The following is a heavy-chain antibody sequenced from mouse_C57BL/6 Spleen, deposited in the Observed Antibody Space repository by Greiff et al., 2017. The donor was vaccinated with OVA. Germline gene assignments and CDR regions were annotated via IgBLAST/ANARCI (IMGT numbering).Heavy chain of an antibody. CDR2: LYPGDGDT. CDR3: ARRGELGRGYAMDY. Sequence: QVQLKQSGAELVKPGASVKISCKASGYAFSSYWMNWVKQRPGKGLEWIGQLYPGDGDTTYNGKFKGKATLTADKSSSTAYMQLSSLTSEDSAVYVCARRGELGRGYAMDYWGQGTSVTVSS. V-gene: IGHV1-80*01. D-gene: IGHD4-1*01. J-gene: IGHJ4*01. CDR1: GYAFSSYW.